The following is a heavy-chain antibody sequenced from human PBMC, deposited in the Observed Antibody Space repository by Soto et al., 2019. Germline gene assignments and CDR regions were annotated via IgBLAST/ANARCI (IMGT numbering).Heavy chain of an antibody. CDR3: AKDLSFIAIAVAGKVWFDP. Sequence: EVQLLESGGGLVQPGGSLRLSCAASGFTFSSYAMSWVRQAPGKGLEWVSAISGSGGSTYYADSVKGRFTISRDNSKNPLYLQMNSLRAEDTAVYYCAKDLSFIAIAVAGKVWFDPWGQGTLVTVSS. CDR2: ISGSGGST. J-gene: IGHJ5*02. D-gene: IGHD6-19*01. V-gene: IGHV3-23*01. CDR1: GFTFSSYA.